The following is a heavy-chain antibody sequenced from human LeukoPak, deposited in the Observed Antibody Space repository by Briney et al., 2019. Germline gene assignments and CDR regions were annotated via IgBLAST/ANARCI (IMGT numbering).Heavy chain of an antibody. D-gene: IGHD3-22*01. V-gene: IGHV1-18*04. CDR3: ASDDYYDSSETPSDAFDI. CDR2: ISSNNGNT. Sequence: ASVKLSCKASGYTFTSYCMSWVRQAPGQGLEWMGWISSNNGNTNNAQKLQGRVTMTTETSTSTAYMVLRSLRSDDTAVYYCASDDYYDSSETPSDAFDIWGRGTMVTVSS. J-gene: IGHJ3*02. CDR1: GYTFTSYC.